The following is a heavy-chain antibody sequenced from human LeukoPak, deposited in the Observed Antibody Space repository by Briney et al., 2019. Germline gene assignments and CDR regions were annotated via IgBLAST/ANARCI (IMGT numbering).Heavy chain of an antibody. Sequence: GASVKVSCTASGYTFTSYGISWVRQAPGQGLEWMGWISAYNGNTNYAQKLQGRVTMTTDTSTSTAYMELRSLRSDDTAVYYCARESLDSSGLDFDYWGQGTLVTVSS. CDR3: ARESLDSSGLDFDY. V-gene: IGHV1-18*01. CDR1: GYTFTSYG. D-gene: IGHD3-22*01. CDR2: ISAYNGNT. J-gene: IGHJ4*02.